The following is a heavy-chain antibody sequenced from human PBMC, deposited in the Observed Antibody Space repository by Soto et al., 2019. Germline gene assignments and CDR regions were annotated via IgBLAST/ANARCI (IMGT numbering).Heavy chain of an antibody. D-gene: IGHD2-21*02. Sequence: QITLKESGPTLVKPTQTLTLTCTFSGFSLNNSQVGVGWIRQPPGKALEWLTVIYWDDDKRYSSSLKNSLTITKETSKNQVVLTMTNMDPVDTATYYCTHFRGGGNSPLGDYWGQGILVTVSS. J-gene: IGHJ4*02. CDR2: IYWDDDK. CDR3: THFRGGGNSPLGDY. V-gene: IGHV2-5*02. CDR1: GFSLNNSQVG.